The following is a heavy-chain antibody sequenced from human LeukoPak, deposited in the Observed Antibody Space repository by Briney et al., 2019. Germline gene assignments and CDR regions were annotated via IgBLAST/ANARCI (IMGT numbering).Heavy chain of an antibody. CDR1: GFTFDDYA. CDR2: ISWNSGSI. Sequence: PGRSLRLSCAASGFTFDDYAMRWVRQAPGKGLEWVSGISWNSGSIAYADSVKGRFTISRDNAKNSLYLQMNSLRAEDTVLYYCAKGEGRDYYDSSGYYMWGQGTLVTVSS. CDR3: AKGEGRDYYDSSGYYM. J-gene: IGHJ4*02. D-gene: IGHD3-22*01. V-gene: IGHV3-9*01.